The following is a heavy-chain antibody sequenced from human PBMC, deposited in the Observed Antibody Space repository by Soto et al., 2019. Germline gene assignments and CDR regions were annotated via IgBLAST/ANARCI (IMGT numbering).Heavy chain of an antibody. CDR2: IYYSGST. Sequence: SRYHWSWIRQPTGKGLEWIGYIYYSGSTNYNPSLKSRVTISVDTSKNQFSLKLSSVTAADTAVYYCARLLWSHSNWFDPCGQGTLVTVS. CDR3: ARLLWSHSNWFDP. J-gene: IGHJ5*02. V-gene: IGHV4-59*08. D-gene: IGHD3-10*01. CDR1: SRYH.